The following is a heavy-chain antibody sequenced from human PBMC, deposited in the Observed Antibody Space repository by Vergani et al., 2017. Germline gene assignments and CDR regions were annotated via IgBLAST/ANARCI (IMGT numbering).Heavy chain of an antibody. CDR3: ARNTRYCSGGSCYSTFDP. CDR1: GGSFSGYY. V-gene: IGHV4-34*01. CDR2: SYHSGST. Sequence: QVQLQQWGAGLLKPSETLSLTCAVYGGSFSGYYWIWFRQPPGRGLEWIGYSYHSGSTYSNQSLKSRVTISVDKSKNQFALKLSSVTAADTSVSYCARNTRYCSGGSCYSTFDPGGQGTLVTDSS. J-gene: IGHJ5*02. D-gene: IGHD2-15*01.